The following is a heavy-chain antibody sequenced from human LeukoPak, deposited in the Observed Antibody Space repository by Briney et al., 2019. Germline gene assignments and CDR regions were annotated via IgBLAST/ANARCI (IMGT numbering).Heavy chain of an antibody. D-gene: IGHD3-22*01. V-gene: IGHV7-4-1*02. CDR2: INTNTGNP. Sequence: ASVKVSCKASGYTFTGYYMHWVRQAPGQGLEWMGWINTNTGNPTYAQGFTGRFVFSLDTSVSTAYLQISSLKAEDTAVYYCARKPLNYYDSSGPAFDIWGQGTMVTVSS. CDR1: GYTFTGYY. J-gene: IGHJ3*02. CDR3: ARKPLNYYDSSGPAFDI.